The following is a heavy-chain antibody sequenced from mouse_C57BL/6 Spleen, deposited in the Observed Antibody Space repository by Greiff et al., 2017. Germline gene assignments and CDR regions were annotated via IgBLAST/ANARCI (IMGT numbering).Heavy chain of an antibody. CDR3: ARSGDVKAMDY. V-gene: IGHV1-26*01. Sequence: VQLQQSGPELVKPGASVKISCKASGYTFTDYYMNWVKQSHGKSLEWIGDINPNNGGTSYNQKFKGKATLTVDKSSSTAYMELRSLTSEDSAVYYCARSGDVKAMDYWGQGTSVTVSS. CDR2: INPNNGGT. D-gene: IGHD3-1*01. J-gene: IGHJ4*01. CDR1: GYTFTDYY.